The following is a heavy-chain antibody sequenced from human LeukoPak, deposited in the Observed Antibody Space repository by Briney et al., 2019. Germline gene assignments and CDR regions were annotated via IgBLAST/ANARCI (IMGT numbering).Heavy chain of an antibody. J-gene: IGHJ6*02. CDR1: GFTFSSYS. D-gene: IGHD3-3*01. CDR2: ISSSSSTT. V-gene: IGHV3-48*01. Sequence: GGSLRLSCAASGFTFSSYSMNWVRQAPGKGLEWVSYISSSSSTTYYADSVKGRFTISRDNAKNSLYLQMNSLRAEDTAVYYCAKYGWSGYSDYYGMDVWGQGTTVTVSS. CDR3: AKYGWSGYSDYYGMDV.